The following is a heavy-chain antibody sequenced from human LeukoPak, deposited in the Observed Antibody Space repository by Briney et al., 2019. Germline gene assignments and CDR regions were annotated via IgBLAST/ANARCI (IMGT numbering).Heavy chain of an antibody. CDR1: GGSFSGYY. CDR3: ARTDFTQFGWLQPNWFDP. J-gene: IGHJ5*02. Sequence: PSETLSLTCAVYGGSFSGYYWSWIRQPPGKGLEWIGEINHSGSTNYNPSLKSRVTISVDTSKNQFSLKLSSVTAADTAVYYCARTDFTQFGWLQPNWFDPWGQGTLVTVSS. CDR2: INHSGST. V-gene: IGHV4-34*01. D-gene: IGHD5-24*01.